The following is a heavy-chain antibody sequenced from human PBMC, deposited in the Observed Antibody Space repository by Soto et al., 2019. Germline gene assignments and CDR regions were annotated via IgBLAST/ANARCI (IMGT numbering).Heavy chain of an antibody. CDR1: GGSISSYY. V-gene: IGHV4-59*01. J-gene: IGHJ4*02. D-gene: IGHD3-10*01. CDR2: IYYSGST. CDR3: ARAPDYYGSGSSNYFDY. Sequence: QVQLQESGPGLVKPSETLSLTCTVSGGSISSYYWSWIRQPPGKGLEWIGYIYYSGSTNYNPSLKGRVTISVDTSKSQFSLKLSSVTAADTAVYYCARAPDYYGSGSSNYFDYWGQGTLVTVSS.